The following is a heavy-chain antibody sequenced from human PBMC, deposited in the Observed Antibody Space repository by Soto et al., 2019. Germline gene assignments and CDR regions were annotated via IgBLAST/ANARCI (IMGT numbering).Heavy chain of an antibody. CDR2: INWNGGST. Sequence: GGSLRLSCAASGFTFDDYGMSWVRQAPGKGLEWVSGINWNGGSTGYADSVKGRFTISRDNAKNSLYLQMNSLRAEDTALYYCARDQGYYGEGRYYGMDVWGQGTTVTVSS. CDR3: ARDQGYYGEGRYYGMDV. CDR1: GFTFDDYG. J-gene: IGHJ6*02. D-gene: IGHD3-10*01. V-gene: IGHV3-20*04.